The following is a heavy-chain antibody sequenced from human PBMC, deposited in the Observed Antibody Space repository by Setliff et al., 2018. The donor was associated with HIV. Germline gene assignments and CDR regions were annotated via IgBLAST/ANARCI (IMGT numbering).Heavy chain of an antibody. V-gene: IGHV3-30*04. CDR1: GFTFSSYA. Sequence: GGSLRLSCAASGFTFSSYAMHWVRQAPGKGLEWVAVISYDGSNKYYADSVKGRFTISRDNSKNTLYLQMNSLRAEDTAVYYCAKDSEPEYYGASASGEAFDIWGQGTRVTVSS. CDR2: ISYDGSNK. CDR3: AKDSEPEYYGASASGEAFDI. D-gene: IGHD3-10*01. J-gene: IGHJ3*02.